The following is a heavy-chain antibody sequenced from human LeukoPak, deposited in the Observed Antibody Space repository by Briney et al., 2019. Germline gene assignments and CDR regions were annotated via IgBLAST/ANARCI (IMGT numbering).Heavy chain of an antibody. CDR2: IYSGGST. CDR3: ARATGVFWNWYFDL. J-gene: IGHJ2*01. D-gene: IGHD3-3*01. Sequence: GGSLRLSCAASGFTVSSNYMSWVRQAPGKGLEWVSVIYSGGSTYYADSVKGRFTISRDNAKNSLYLQMNSLRAEDTAVYCCARATGVFWNWYFDLWGRGTLVTVSS. CDR1: GFTVSSNY. V-gene: IGHV3-66*01.